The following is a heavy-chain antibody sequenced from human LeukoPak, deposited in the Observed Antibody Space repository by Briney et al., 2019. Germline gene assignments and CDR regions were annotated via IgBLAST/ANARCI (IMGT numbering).Heavy chain of an antibody. CDR3: ARVDPDSSSTLEVFDY. J-gene: IGHJ4*02. CDR2: IHYSGST. CDR1: GGSISSYY. V-gene: IGHV4-59*01. Sequence: SETLSLTCTVSGGSISSYYWSWIRQSPGKGLEWIGYIHYSGSTNYNPSLKSRVTISVDTSKNQFSLKLSSVTAADTAVYYCARVDPDSSSTLEVFDYWGQGTLVTVSS. D-gene: IGHD6-6*01.